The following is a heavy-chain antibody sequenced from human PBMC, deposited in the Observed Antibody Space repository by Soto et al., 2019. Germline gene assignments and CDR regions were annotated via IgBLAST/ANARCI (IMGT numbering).Heavy chain of an antibody. CDR3: ARLSGWPY. V-gene: IGHV4-39*01. CDR1: GGSISSTNYY. D-gene: IGHD6-19*01. J-gene: IGHJ4*02. Sequence: SETLSLTCTVSGGSISSTNYYWGWIRQPPGKGLEWIGSVYYGGSTFYNPSLKSRVSISLHTSKNQFSLKLSSVTAADTAVYYCARLSGWPYWGQGSLVTAPQ. CDR2: VYYGGST.